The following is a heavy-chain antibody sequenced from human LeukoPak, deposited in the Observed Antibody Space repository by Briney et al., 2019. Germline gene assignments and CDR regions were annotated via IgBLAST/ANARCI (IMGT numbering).Heavy chain of an antibody. V-gene: IGHV4-30-4*01. CDR1: GGSISSSDYY. CDR2: IYYSGFT. D-gene: IGHD6-13*01. CDR3: ARDFTAAGLGPETYNWFDP. Sequence: PSETLSLTCTVSGGSISSSDYYWSWLRQPPGKGLVWIGYIYYSGFTYYNPSLKSRVTISLDTSKNQFSLKLSSVTAADTAVYYCARDFTAAGLGPETYNWFDPWGQGTLVTVSS. J-gene: IGHJ5*02.